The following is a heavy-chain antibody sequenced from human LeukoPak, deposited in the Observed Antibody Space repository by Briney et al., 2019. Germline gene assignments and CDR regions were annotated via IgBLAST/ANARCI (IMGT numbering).Heavy chain of an antibody. J-gene: IGHJ6*03. V-gene: IGHV1-18*01. Sequence: ASVKVSCKASGYTFTSYGISWVRQAPGQGLEWMGWISAYNGNTNYAQKLQGRVTMTTDTSTSTAYMELRSLRSDDTAVYYCARAPGFYDFWSGYVEGYYMDVWGKGTTVTVSS. CDR1: GYTFTSYG. CDR3: ARAPGFYDFWSGYVEGYYMDV. CDR2: ISAYNGNT. D-gene: IGHD3-3*01.